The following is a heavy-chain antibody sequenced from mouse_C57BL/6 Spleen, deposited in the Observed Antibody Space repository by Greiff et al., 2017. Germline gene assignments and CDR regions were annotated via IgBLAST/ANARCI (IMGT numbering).Heavy chain of an antibody. CDR3: ARRMVTYYYAMDY. D-gene: IGHD2-1*01. CDR2: ISSGSSTI. J-gene: IGHJ4*01. CDR1: GFTFSDYG. V-gene: IGHV5-17*01. Sequence: EVKLMESGGGLVKPGGSLKLSCAASGFTFSDYGMHWVRQAPEKGLEWVAYISSGSSTIYYADTVKGRFTISRDNAKNTLFLQMTSLRSEDTAMYYCARRMVTYYYAMDYWGQGTSVTVSS.